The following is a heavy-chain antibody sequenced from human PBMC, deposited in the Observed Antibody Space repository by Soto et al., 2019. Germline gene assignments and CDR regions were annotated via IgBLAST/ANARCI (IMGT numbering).Heavy chain of an antibody. J-gene: IGHJ5*02. CDR3: ARESTGLRHYDA. CDR2: IKQDGSQT. D-gene: IGHD3-9*01. V-gene: IGHV3-7*01. CDR1: GFTFSDSW. Sequence: EVQLVESGGGLVQPGGSLRLSCTASGFTFSDSWMGWGRQAPGRGLEWVANIKQDGSQTPFAASLRGRFTITRDNNKDTLYLHMRGLKAEDKAVYFCARESTGLRHYDAWGPGTLVTVSS.